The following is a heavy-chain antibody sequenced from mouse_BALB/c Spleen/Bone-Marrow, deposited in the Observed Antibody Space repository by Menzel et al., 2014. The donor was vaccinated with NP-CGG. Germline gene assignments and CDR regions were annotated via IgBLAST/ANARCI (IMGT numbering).Heavy chain of an antibody. CDR1: GFSLTVYG. Sequence: VQRVESGPGLVAPSQSLSITCTVSGFSLTVYGVNWVRQPPGKGLEWLGMIWGDGITDYNSAFKSRLSISKDDSRSQVFLKMNSLQTDDTAKYYCARGGNYFDYWGQGTTLTVSS. V-gene: IGHV2-6-7*01. CDR3: ARGGNYFDY. CDR2: IWGDGIT. J-gene: IGHJ2*01.